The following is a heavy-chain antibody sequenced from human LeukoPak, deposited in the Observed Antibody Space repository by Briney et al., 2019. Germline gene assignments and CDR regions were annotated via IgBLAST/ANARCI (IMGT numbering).Heavy chain of an antibody. CDR3: ARESRPLNPMDYFDD. V-gene: IGHV1-69*13. Sequence: SVKVSCKASGGTFSSYAISWVRQAPGQGLEWMGGIIPIVGTANYAQKFQGRVTITADESTSTAYMELSSLRSEDTAVYYCARESRPLNPMDYFDDWGQGTLVTVSS. CDR2: IIPIVGTA. D-gene: IGHD1-14*01. CDR1: GGTFSSYA. J-gene: IGHJ4*02.